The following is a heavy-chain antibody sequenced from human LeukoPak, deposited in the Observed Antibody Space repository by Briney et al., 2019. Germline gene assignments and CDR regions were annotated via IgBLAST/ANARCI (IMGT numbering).Heavy chain of an antibody. Sequence: GGSLRLSCAASGFPFNSYVMTWVRQAPGKGLEWVSVISGSGGLTYHADSVKGRFTVSRDNSKNTLYLQMYSLRAEDTAVYSCAKGYYDYIWGSYRSDAFDIWGQGTMVTVSS. CDR1: GFPFNSYV. CDR2: ISGSGGLT. V-gene: IGHV3-23*01. D-gene: IGHD3-16*02. CDR3: AKGYYDYIWGSYRSDAFDI. J-gene: IGHJ3*02.